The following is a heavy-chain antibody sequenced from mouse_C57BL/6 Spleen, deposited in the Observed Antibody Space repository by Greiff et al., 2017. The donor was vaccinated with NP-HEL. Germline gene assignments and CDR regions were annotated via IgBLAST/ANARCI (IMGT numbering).Heavy chain of an antibody. CDR1: GFNIKDDY. CDR2: IDPENGDT. V-gene: IGHV14-4*01. Sequence: EVQLQQSGAELVRPGASVKLSCTASGFNIKDDYMHWVKQRPEQGLEWIGWIDPENGDTEYASKFQGKATITADTSSNTAYLQLSSLTSEDTAVYYCTKRGYYGYEGYFDVWGTGTTVTVSS. D-gene: IGHD2-2*01. CDR3: TKRGYYGYEGYFDV. J-gene: IGHJ1*03.